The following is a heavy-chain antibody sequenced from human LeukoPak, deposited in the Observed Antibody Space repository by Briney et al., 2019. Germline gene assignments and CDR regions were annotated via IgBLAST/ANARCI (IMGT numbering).Heavy chain of an antibody. CDR3: ARAIYDSSGYYSDY. D-gene: IGHD3-22*01. V-gene: IGHV4-59*08. CDR2: IYYSGST. CDR1: GGSISSYY. J-gene: IGHJ4*02. Sequence: SETLSLTCTVSGGSISSYYWSWIRQPPGKGLEWIGYIYYSGSTNYNPSLKSRITISVDTSKNQFSLKLSSVSAADTGVYYCARAIYDSSGYYSDYWGQGTLVTVSS.